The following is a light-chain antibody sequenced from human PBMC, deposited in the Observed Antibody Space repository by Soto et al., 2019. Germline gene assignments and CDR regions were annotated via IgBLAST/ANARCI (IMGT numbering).Light chain of an antibody. CDR2: ATS. CDR3: LQDYDYPLT. Sequence: AIQVTQSPSSLSASVGDRVTITCRASQGIRNDLGWYQQKPGKPPKLLIYATSRLQSGVPSRFSGSGSGTDFTPTISSLQPEDFATYYCLQDYDYPLTFGGGTKVQIK. CDR1: QGIRND. J-gene: IGKJ4*01. V-gene: IGKV1-6*01.